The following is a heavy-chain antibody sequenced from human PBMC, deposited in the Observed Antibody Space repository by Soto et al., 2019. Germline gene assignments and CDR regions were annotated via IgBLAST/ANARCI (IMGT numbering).Heavy chain of an antibody. V-gene: IGHV1-8*01. Sequence: ASVKVSCKASGYTFTSYDINWVRQATGQGLEWMGWMNPNSGNTGYAQKFQGRVTMTRNTSISTAYMELSSLRSENTAVYYCARGDGRFLEWLFNYYYYGMDVWGQGTTVTVS. CDR3: ARGDGRFLEWLFNYYYYGMDV. D-gene: IGHD3-3*01. CDR2: MNPNSGNT. J-gene: IGHJ6*02. CDR1: GYTFTSYD.